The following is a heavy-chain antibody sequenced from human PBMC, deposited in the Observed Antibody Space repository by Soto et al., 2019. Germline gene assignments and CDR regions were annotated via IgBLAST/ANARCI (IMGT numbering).Heavy chain of an antibody. J-gene: IGHJ4*02. CDR2: MNPNSGNT. D-gene: IGHD6-19*01. CDR3: ARRWLAVAGPWRVDF. Sequence: VSVKVSCKASGYTFTSYDINWVRQATGQGLEWMGWMNPNSGNTGYAQKFQGRVTMTRNTSISTAYVELSSLRSEDTAVYSCARRWLAVAGPWRVDFWGQGTLVTFSA. V-gene: IGHV1-8*01. CDR1: GYTFTSYD.